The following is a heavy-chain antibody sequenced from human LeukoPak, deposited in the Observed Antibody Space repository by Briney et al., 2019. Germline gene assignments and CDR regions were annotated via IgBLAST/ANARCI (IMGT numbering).Heavy chain of an antibody. V-gene: IGHV3-15*01. CDR1: GFTFSSYG. CDR2: IKSKTDGGTT. J-gene: IGHJ4*02. Sequence: RGSLRLSCAASGFTFSSYGMSWVRQAPGKGLEWVGRIKSKTDGGTTDYAAPVKGRFTISRDDSKNTLYLQMNSLKTEDTAVYYCSTTYYYDSSEGYWGQGTLVTVSS. CDR3: STTYYYDSSEGY. D-gene: IGHD3-22*01.